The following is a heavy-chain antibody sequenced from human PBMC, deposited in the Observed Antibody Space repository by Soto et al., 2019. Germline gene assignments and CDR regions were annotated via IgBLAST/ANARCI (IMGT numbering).Heavy chain of an antibody. J-gene: IGHJ4*02. Sequence: QVQLVESGGGVVQPGRSLRLSCAASGFTFSSYAMHWVRQAPGKGLEWVAVISYDGSNKYYADSVKGRFTISRDNSKNTLYLQMNSLRAEDTAVYYCAREYQLLFQAPAYFDYWGQGTLVTISS. D-gene: IGHD2-2*01. CDR2: ISYDGSNK. V-gene: IGHV3-30-3*01. CDR3: AREYQLLFQAPAYFDY. CDR1: GFTFSSYA.